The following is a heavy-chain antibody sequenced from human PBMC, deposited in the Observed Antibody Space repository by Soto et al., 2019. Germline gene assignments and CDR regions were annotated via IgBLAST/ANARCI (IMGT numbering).Heavy chain of an antibody. Sequence: PSETLSLTCTLSGGSLSSSDYYCSWIRQHPEKGLEWIGYIYYSGSTYYNPSLKSRVTISVDTSKNQFSLKLSSVTAADTAVYYCARGRITMIVGEFDYWGQGTLVTVSS. V-gene: IGHV4-30-4*08. CDR2: IYYSGST. D-gene: IGHD3-22*01. CDR3: ARGRITMIVGEFDY. CDR1: GGSLSSSDYY. J-gene: IGHJ4*02.